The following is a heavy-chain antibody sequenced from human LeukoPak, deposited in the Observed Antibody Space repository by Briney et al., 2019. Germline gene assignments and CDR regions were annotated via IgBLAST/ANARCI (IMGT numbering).Heavy chain of an antibody. CDR1: GYSISSGYY. D-gene: IGHD2-21*01. Sequence: SETLSLTCAVSGYSISSGYYWGWIRQPPGKGVEWIGSIYHSWRTYSNPSLKSRGNISVETSEDQFSLKLSSVTAADTAVYYCARATPLFVAWGQGTLVTVSS. V-gene: IGHV4-38-2*01. CDR3: ARATPLFVA. J-gene: IGHJ4*02. CDR2: IYHSWRT.